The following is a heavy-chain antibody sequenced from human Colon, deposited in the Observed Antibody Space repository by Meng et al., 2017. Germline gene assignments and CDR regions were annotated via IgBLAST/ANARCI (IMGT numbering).Heavy chain of an antibody. Sequence: GQVLDAGPGLVTPPGNRYLTLDFPGGFIRNDLWWSWVGQAPGNGLEWIGEIYHSGRTYYNPSVKSRVSMSVDKFQKHFSMRLSSVTAADTAVYYCARSPYSGSALHFFDYWGQGSLVTVSS. CDR3: ARSPYSGSALHFFDY. J-gene: IGHJ4*02. D-gene: IGHD1-26*01. CDR2: IYHSGRT. CDR1: GGFIRNDLW. V-gene: IGHV4-4*03.